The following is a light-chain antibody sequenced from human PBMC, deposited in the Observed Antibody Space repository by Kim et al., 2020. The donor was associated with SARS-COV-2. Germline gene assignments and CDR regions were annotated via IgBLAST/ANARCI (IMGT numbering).Light chain of an antibody. Sequence: ESPGQTASITCSGVKSGEKYTGWNQKKPGQSPVLVMFQDPKRPSGMPERFSGSSSGNTATLTINGTQAVDEDDYYCQAWDSNIVVFGGGTQLTVL. J-gene: IGLJ2*01. CDR1: KSGEKY. CDR3: QAWDSNIVV. V-gene: IGLV3-1*01. CDR2: QDP.